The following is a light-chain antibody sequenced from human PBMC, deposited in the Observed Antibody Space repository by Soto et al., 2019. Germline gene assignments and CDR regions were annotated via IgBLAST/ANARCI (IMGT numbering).Light chain of an antibody. J-gene: IGKJ5*01. CDR3: EQYDKWPPIT. V-gene: IGKV3-15*01. Sequence: IVMTHAPATLSVSPGERATLSGRCSHSVSINLAWYQQKFVQAPSLLIFGASTRAAGVPARFSGSGSGTEFTLTISSVQSEDFAVYYCEQYDKWPPITFGQGTRLEIK. CDR1: HSVSIN. CDR2: GAS.